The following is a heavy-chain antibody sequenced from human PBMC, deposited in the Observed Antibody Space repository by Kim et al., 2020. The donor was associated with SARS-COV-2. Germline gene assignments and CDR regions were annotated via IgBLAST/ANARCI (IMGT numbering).Heavy chain of an antibody. CDR2: VSGNGAIT. CDR3: ATCPGYCTGGTSFGLDV. Sequence: GGSLRLSCAASGFTFSSYAVTWVRQAPGKGLEWVSGVSGNGAITWYADSVRGRFTISRDNSKNTLSLQMNSLRAEDTAVYYCATCPGYCTGGTSFGLDV. D-gene: IGHD2-8*02. CDR1: GFTFSSYA. J-gene: IGHJ6*01. V-gene: IGHV3-23*01.